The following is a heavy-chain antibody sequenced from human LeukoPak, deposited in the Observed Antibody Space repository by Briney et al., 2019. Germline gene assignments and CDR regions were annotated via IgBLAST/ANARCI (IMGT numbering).Heavy chain of an antibody. CDR1: GFSFNNYG. V-gene: IGHV3-30*18. Sequence: PGGSLRLSCAASGFSFNNYGMHWARQAPGKGLEWVALIIYDGYYKYYADSVKGRFTISRDDSKNTLYLQVNSLRAEDTAVYYCAKDLITMVRGSAMDVWGQGTTVTVSS. D-gene: IGHD3-10*01. J-gene: IGHJ6*02. CDR3: AKDLITMVRGSAMDV. CDR2: IIYDGYYK.